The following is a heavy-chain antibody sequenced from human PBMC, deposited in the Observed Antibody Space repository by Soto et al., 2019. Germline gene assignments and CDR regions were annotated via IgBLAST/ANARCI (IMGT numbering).Heavy chain of an antibody. V-gene: IGHV3-23*01. CDR1: GFTLGRYG. Sequence: GGSLRLSCAASGFTLGRYGMSWVRQAPGKGLEWVSAVSPNGQGIYYADSVRGRFIISRDFSKNTVFLHMDSLRAEDTAVYYCAKDRDYPRDYFHYWGQGTLVTVSS. CDR3: AKDRDYPRDYFHY. D-gene: IGHD3-10*01. J-gene: IGHJ4*02. CDR2: VSPNGQGI.